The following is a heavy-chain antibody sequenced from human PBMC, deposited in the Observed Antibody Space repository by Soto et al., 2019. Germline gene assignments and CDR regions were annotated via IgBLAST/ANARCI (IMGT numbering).Heavy chain of an antibody. CDR1: GFTFSSYW. CDR2: INSDGSST. V-gene: IGHV3-74*01. J-gene: IGHJ6*02. Sequence: GGSLRLSCAASGFTFSSYWMHWVRQAPGKGLVWVSRINSDGSSTSYADSVKGRFTISRDNAKNTLYLQMNSLRAEDTAVYYCARDSGNIVAAAYYGMDVWGQGTTVTVSS. D-gene: IGHD5-12*01. CDR3: ARDSGNIVAAAYYGMDV.